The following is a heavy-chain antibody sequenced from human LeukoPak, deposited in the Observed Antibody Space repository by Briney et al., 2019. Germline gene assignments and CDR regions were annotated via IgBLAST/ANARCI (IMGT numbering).Heavy chain of an antibody. D-gene: IGHD5-18*01. CDR2: ISSSSSYI. CDR3: ARGEWIQLMSPPPVDY. V-gene: IGHV3-21*01. J-gene: IGHJ4*02. Sequence: PGGSLRLSCAASGFTFSSYSMNWVRQAPGKGLEWVSSISSSSSYIYYAGSVKGRFTISRDNAKNSLYLQMNSLRAEDTAVYYCARGEWIQLMSPPPVDYWGQGTLVTVSS. CDR1: GFTFSSYS.